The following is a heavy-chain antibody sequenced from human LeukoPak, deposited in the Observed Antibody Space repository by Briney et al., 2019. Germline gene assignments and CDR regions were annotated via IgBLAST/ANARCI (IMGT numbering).Heavy chain of an antibody. J-gene: IGHJ2*01. V-gene: IGHV4-30-4*08. Sequence: PSETLSLTCTVSGGSISSGDYYWSWIRQPPGKGLEWIGYIYYSGSTYYNPSLKSRVTISVDTSKNRFSLKLSSVTAADTAVYYCARDRYGGALAAAGTEDNSRIIRVHWYFDLWGRGTLVTVSS. CDR3: ARDRYGGALAAAGTEDNSRIIRVHWYFDL. D-gene: IGHD6-13*01. CDR1: GGSISSGDYY. CDR2: IYYSGST.